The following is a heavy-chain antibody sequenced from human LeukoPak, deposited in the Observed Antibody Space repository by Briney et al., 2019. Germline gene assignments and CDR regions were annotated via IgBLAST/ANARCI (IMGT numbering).Heavy chain of an antibody. Sequence: ASETLSLTCSVSGDSISSYYWSWIRQPPGKGLEWIGYIYYSGSTNYNPSLKSRVTISVDTSKNQFSLKLSSVTAADTAVYYCAREIGSGYYYGWFDPWGQGTLVTVSS. J-gene: IGHJ5*02. CDR1: GDSISSYY. CDR2: IYYSGST. CDR3: AREIGSGYYYGWFDP. V-gene: IGHV4-59*01. D-gene: IGHD3-22*01.